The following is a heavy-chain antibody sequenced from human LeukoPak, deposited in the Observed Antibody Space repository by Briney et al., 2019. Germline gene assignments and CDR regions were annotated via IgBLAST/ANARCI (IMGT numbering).Heavy chain of an antibody. CDR1: GGSISSSSYY. J-gene: IGHJ5*02. D-gene: IGHD4-17*01. Sequence: PSETLSLTCTVSGGSISSSSYYWGWIRQPPGKGLEWIGSIYYSGSTYYNPSLKSRVTISVDTSKNQFSLKLSSVTAADTAVYYCARRDYGDFRFDPWGQGTLVTVSS. CDR2: IYYSGST. CDR3: ARRDYGDFRFDP. V-gene: IGHV4-39*01.